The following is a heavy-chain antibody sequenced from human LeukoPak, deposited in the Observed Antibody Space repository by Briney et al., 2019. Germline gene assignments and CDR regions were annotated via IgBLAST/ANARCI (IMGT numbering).Heavy chain of an antibody. CDR1: GGSFSGYY. J-gene: IGHJ4*02. D-gene: IGHD3-10*01. Sequence: SETLSLTCAVYGGSFSGYYWSWIRQPPGKGLEWIGEINHSGSTNYNPSLKSRVTISVDTSKNQSSLKLSSVTAADTAVYYCARGSMLYGYWGQGTLVTVSS. V-gene: IGHV4-34*01. CDR2: INHSGST. CDR3: ARGSMLYGY.